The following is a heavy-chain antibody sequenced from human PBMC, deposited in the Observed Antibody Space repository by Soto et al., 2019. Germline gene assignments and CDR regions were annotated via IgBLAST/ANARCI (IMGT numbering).Heavy chain of an antibody. J-gene: IGHJ3*02. Sequence: SVKVSCKASGGTFSSYAISWVRQAPGQGLEWMGGIIPIFGTANYAQKFQGRVTITADESTSTAYMELSSLRSEGTAVYYCARDSQYYDILTGQTEDAFDIWGQGTMVTVSS. V-gene: IGHV1-69*13. CDR1: GGTFSSYA. D-gene: IGHD3-9*01. CDR3: ARDSQYYDILTGQTEDAFDI. CDR2: IIPIFGTA.